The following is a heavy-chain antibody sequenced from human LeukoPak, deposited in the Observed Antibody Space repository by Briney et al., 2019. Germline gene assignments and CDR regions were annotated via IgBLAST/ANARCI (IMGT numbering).Heavy chain of an antibody. D-gene: IGHD5-18*01. CDR1: GFTFSNYA. V-gene: IGHV3-30-3*01. CDR3: ARDIPTKYSQDY. Sequence: GGSLRLSCAASGFTFSNYAFHWVRQAPGKGLEWLAFISYDGNTKYYADSVKGRFTVSRDDSKITLYLQMNSLRTEDTALYYCARDIPTKYSQDYWGQGTLVTVSS. CDR2: ISYDGNTK. J-gene: IGHJ4*02.